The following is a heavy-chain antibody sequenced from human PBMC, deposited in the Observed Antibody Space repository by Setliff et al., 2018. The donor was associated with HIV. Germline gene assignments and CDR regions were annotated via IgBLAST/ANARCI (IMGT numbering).Heavy chain of an antibody. CDR1: GGSISSYY. CDR3: ARYDGYKVSFDN. D-gene: IGHD5-18*01. V-gene: IGHV4-59*12. CDR2: SHNNGNT. J-gene: IGHJ4*02. Sequence: SETLSLTCTVSGGSISSYYWSWIRQPPGEGLEWIGYSHNNGNTHYNPSLKSRVTISVDTSKNQFSLKLSSVTAADTAMYYCARYDGYKVSFDNWGPGTLVTVSS.